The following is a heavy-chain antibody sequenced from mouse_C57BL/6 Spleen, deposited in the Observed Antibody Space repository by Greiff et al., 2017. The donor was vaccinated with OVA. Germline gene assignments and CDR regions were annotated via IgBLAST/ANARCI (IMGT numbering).Heavy chain of an antibody. D-gene: IGHD1-1*01. V-gene: IGHV3-6*01. J-gene: IGHJ3*01. CDR1: GYSITSGYY. CDR2: ISYDGSN. Sequence: VQLKESGPGLVKPSQSLSLTCSVTGYSITSGYYWNWIRQLPGNKLEWMGYISYDGSNNYNQSLKNRISITLDTSKNQFFLKLNSVTTEDTATYYCARGSTTRAWFAYWGQGTLVTVSA. CDR3: ARGSTTRAWFAY.